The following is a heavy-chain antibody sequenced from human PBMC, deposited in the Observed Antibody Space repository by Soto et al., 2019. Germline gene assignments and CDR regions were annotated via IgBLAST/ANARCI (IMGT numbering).Heavy chain of an antibody. D-gene: IGHD6-19*01. Sequence: EVQLVESGGGLVKPGGSLRLSCAASGFTFSSYSMNWVRQAPGKGLEWVSSISSSSGYIYYADSVKGRFTISRDNAKNSLSLQMNSLRAEDTAVYYCARDRAVAGLVDYWGQGTLVTVSS. CDR2: ISSSSGYI. CDR1: GFTFSSYS. J-gene: IGHJ4*02. CDR3: ARDRAVAGLVDY. V-gene: IGHV3-21*01.